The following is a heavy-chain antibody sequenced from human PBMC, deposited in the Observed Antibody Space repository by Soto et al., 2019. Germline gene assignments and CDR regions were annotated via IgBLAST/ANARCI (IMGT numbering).Heavy chain of an antibody. D-gene: IGHD3-10*01. J-gene: IGHJ6*02. CDR3: ARVGGGLASLGYYGMDV. Sequence: QVQLVQSGAEVKKTGASVKVSCKASGYTFIGYYIHWVRQAPGQGLEWMGWINPNSGGTNYAQRFQGWVTMTRDRSISPAYMERSRLKSDDTAVYYCARVGGGLASLGYYGMDVWGQGTTVTVSS. CDR1: GYTFIGYY. CDR2: INPNSGGT. V-gene: IGHV1-2*04.